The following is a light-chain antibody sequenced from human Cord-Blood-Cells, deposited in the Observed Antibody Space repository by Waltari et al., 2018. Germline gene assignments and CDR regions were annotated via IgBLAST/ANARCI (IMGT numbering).Light chain of an antibody. CDR2: EGS. V-gene: IGLV2-23*01. CDR3: CSYAGSSTFYV. CDR1: SSDVGSYHP. Sequence: QSALTQPASVSGSPGQSITISCTGTSSDVGSYHPLSWYQQHPGKAPKRMIYEGSKRPSGVSNRFSGSKSGNTASLTISVLQAEDEADYYCCSYAGSSTFYVFGTGTKVTVL. J-gene: IGLJ1*01.